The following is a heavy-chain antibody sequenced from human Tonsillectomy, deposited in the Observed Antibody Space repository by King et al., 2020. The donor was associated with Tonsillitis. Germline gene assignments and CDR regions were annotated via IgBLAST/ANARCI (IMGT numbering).Heavy chain of an antibody. CDR1: GGSISSYY. CDR2: IYYSGST. CDR3: ARGAAYSSGWYGYYYYYMDV. V-gene: IGHV4-59*01. J-gene: IGHJ6*03. Sequence: QLQESGPGLVKPSETLSLTCTVSGGSISSYYWSWIRQPPGKGLEWIGYIYYSGSTNYNPSLKSRVTISVDTSKNQFPLKLSSVTAADTAVYYCARGAAYSSGWYGYYYYYMDVWGKGTTVTVSS. D-gene: IGHD6-19*01.